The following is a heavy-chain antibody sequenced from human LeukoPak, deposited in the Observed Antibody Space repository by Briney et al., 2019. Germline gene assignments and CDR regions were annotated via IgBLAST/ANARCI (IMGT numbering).Heavy chain of an antibody. CDR2: INWNGGST. Sequence: PGGSLRLSSAASGFTFSSYAMNWVRQAPGKGLEWVSGINWNGGSTGYADSVKGRFTISRDNAKNSLYLQMNSLRAEDTALYYCARVRLLWFGELGAFDIWGQGTMVTVSS. J-gene: IGHJ3*02. V-gene: IGHV3-20*03. CDR1: GFTFSSYA. CDR3: ARVRLLWFGELGAFDI. D-gene: IGHD3-10*01.